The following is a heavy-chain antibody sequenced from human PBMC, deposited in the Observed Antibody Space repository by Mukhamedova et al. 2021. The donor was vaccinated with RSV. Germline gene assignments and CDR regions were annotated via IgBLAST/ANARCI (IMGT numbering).Heavy chain of an antibody. CDR2: VRHDGQNT. V-gene: IGHV3-33*01. CDR1: SFD. CDR3: ARDLDGGQALDY. Sequence: SFDIHWVRQSPGTGLEWVAVVRHDGQNTFYAESVKGRFSLSSDNSKNTAHLHMNNLGGDDTAVYYCARDLDGGQALDYWGQGSLV. J-gene: IGHJ4*02.